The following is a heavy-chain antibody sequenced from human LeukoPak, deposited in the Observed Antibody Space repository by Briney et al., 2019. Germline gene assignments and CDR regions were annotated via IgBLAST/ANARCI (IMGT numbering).Heavy chain of an antibody. D-gene: IGHD3-10*01. J-gene: IGHJ5*02. CDR2: IYYSGST. CDR3: ARRGTYYYGSGTIGDWFDP. Sequence: SETLSLTCTVSGGSISSSSYYWGWIRQPPGKGLEWIWSIYYSGSTYYNPPLKSRVTISVDTSKNQFSLKLSSVTAADTAVYYCARRGTYYYGSGTIGDWFDPWGQGTLVTVSS. CDR1: GGSISSSSYY. V-gene: IGHV4-39*01.